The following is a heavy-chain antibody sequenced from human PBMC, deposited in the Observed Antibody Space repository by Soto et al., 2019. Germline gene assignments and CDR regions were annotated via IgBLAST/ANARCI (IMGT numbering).Heavy chain of an antibody. V-gene: IGHV1-69*13. CDR2: IIPIFGTA. Sequence: GASVKVSCKASGGTFSSYAISWVRQAPGQGLEWMGGIIPIFGTANYAQKFQGRVTITADESTSTAYMELSSLRSEDTAVYYCAKIKIRYYYDSGVYYSRYGGQGPRTTVS. CDR3: AKIKIRYYYDSGVYYSRY. J-gene: IGHJ4*02. CDR1: GGTFSSYA. D-gene: IGHD3-22*01.